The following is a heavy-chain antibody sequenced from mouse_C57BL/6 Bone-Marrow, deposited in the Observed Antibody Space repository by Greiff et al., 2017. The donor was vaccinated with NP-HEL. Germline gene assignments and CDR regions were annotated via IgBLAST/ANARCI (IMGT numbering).Heavy chain of an antibody. CDR1: GFNFKNTY. CDR2: IDPANGNT. V-gene: IGHV14-3*01. J-gene: IGHJ3*01. CDR3: TRGTATVQFAY. Sequence: EVQLQQPVAELVRPGASVKLSCTASGFNFKNTYMHWVKQRPEQGLEWIGRIDPANGNTKYAPKFQGKATITADTSSNTAYLQLSSLTSEDTAIYCCTRGTATVQFAYWGQGTLVTVSA. D-gene: IGHD1-1*01.